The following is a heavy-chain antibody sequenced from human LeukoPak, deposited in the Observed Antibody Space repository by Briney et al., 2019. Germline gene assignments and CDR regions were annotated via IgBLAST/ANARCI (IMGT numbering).Heavy chain of an antibody. V-gene: IGHV1-2*02. Sequence: GASVKVSCKASGYTFTGYYMHWVRQAPGQGLEWMGWINPNSGGTNYAQKFQGRVTMTRDTSISTAYMELSRLRSDDTAVYYCARNNWNDGYYFDYWGQGTLVTVSS. CDR3: ARNNWNDGYYFDY. CDR1: GYTFTGYY. CDR2: INPNSGGT. J-gene: IGHJ4*02. D-gene: IGHD1-20*01.